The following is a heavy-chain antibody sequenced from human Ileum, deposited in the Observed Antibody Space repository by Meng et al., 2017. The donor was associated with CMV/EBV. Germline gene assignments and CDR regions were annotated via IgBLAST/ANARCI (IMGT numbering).Heavy chain of an antibody. CDR2: INPNSGGT. Sequence: VQLVQSGAEVKKPGDSVKASCKASGDTFTGYYMHWVRQAPGQGLEWMGWINPNSGGTNYAQKFQGRVTMTRDTSISTAYMELSRLRSDDTAVYYCARGLWFGELGFDYWGQGTLVTVSS. D-gene: IGHD3-10*01. J-gene: IGHJ4*02. V-gene: IGHV1-2*02. CDR3: ARGLWFGELGFDY. CDR1: GDTFTGYY.